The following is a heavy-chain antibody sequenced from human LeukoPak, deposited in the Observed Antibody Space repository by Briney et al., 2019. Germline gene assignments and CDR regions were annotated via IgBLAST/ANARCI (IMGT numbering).Heavy chain of an antibody. Sequence: GGSLRLSCTVSGFTLTDHYMSWFRQYPGRGLEWISWITSSGTTRDYADSVKGRFTISRDNTKNSVYLQMTSLRPDDTAVYYCARDPDYGDPYWGQGTLVTVSS. CDR2: ITSSGTTR. V-gene: IGHV3-11*01. J-gene: IGHJ4*02. D-gene: IGHD4-17*01. CDR3: ARDPDYGDPY. CDR1: GFTLTDHY.